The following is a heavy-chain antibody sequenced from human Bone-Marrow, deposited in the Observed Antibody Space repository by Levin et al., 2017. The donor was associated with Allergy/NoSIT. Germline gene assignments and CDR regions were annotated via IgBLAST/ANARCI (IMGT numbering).Heavy chain of an antibody. J-gene: IGHJ4*02. CDR2: ISTSGNAV. D-gene: IGHD3-22*01. CDR1: GFDFTTYG. Sequence: PGGSLRLSCAAYGFDFTTYGMTWVRQAPGKGLEWISYISTSGNAVNYADSVKGRFTISRDNADNLVFLQMNSLKVDDTALYYCVRGGYYKFDFWGQGALVTVAS. V-gene: IGHV3-48*04. CDR3: VRGGYYKFDF.